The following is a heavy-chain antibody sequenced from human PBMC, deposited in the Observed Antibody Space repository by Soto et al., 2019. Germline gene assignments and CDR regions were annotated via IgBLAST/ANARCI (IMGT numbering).Heavy chain of an antibody. CDR2: IIPIFGTV. V-gene: IGHV1-69*12. CDR1: GGTFRTYA. Sequence: QVQLLQSGAEVKKPGSSVRVSCEASGGTFRTYAISWVRQAPGQGLEWMGEIIPIFGTVNYAQKFQGRVTITADESTTTVYMDLRSLRSEDTAVYXCXXXXXXGXPTSYYYYGMDVWGQGTTVTVSS. CDR3: XXXXXXGXPTSYYYYGMDV. J-gene: IGHJ6*02.